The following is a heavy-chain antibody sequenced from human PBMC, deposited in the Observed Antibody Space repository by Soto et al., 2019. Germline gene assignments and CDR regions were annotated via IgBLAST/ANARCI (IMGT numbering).Heavy chain of an antibody. Sequence: GSLRLSCAASGFTFSDYYMSWIRQAPGKGLEWVSYISSSGSTIYYADSVKGRFTISRDNAKNSLYLQMNSLRAEDTAVYYCARDLLAYYDFWSGRGAFDIWGQGTMVTVSS. CDR3: ARDLLAYYDFWSGRGAFDI. CDR2: ISSSGSTI. J-gene: IGHJ3*02. CDR1: GFTFSDYY. D-gene: IGHD3-3*01. V-gene: IGHV3-11*01.